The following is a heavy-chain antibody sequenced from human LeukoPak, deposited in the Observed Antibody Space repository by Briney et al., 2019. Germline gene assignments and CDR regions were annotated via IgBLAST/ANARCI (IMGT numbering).Heavy chain of an antibody. CDR1: DGSISSYY. D-gene: IGHD2-8*02. J-gene: IGHJ1*01. CDR2: IYYSGGTNYT. V-gene: IGHV4-59*01. Sequence: SETLSLTCTVSDGSISSYYWSWIRQPPGKRLEWIGYIYYSGGTNYTNYNPSLKSRVNISVDTSKNQFSLKLSSVTAADTAVYYCATYSDDTGAHAEYFQHWGQGTLVTVSS. CDR3: ATYSDDTGAHAEYFQH.